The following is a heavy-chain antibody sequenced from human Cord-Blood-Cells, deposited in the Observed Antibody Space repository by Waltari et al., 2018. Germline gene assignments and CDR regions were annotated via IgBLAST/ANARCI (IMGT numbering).Heavy chain of an antibody. J-gene: IGHJ5*02. CDR3: ARQGVTMVRRTFDP. Sequence: QLQLQESGPGLVKPSETLSLTCTVSGGSISSSSYYWGWIRQPPGKGLEWIGSIYYSGSTYYNPSLKSRVTISVDTSKTQFSLKLSSMTAADTAVYYCARQGVTMVRRTFDPWGQGTLVTVSS. CDR1: GGSISSSSYY. CDR2: IYYSGST. V-gene: IGHV4-39*01. D-gene: IGHD3-10*01.